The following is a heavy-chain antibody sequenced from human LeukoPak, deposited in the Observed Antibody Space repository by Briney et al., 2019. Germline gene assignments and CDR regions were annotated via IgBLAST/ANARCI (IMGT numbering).Heavy chain of an antibody. Sequence: GGSLRLSCAASGFTFSSYAMSWVRQAPGKGLEWVSAIIGSGSSTYYADSVKGRFTISRGNSKNTLFLQMNSLRAEDTAVYYCAKDRAQQLVLDFWGQGTLVTVSS. D-gene: IGHD6-13*01. CDR3: AKDRAQQLVLDF. CDR1: GFTFSSYA. V-gene: IGHV3-23*01. J-gene: IGHJ4*02. CDR2: IIGSGSST.